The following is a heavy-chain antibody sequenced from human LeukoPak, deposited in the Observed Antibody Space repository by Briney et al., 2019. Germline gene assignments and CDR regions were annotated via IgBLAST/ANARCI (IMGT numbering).Heavy chain of an antibody. V-gene: IGHV4-30-2*01. CDR2: IYHSGST. CDR1: GGSISSGGYS. D-gene: IGHD4-11*01. CDR3: ARQATVTTYGMDV. Sequence: SETLSLTCTVSGGSISSGGYSWSWIRQPPGKGLEWIGYIYHSGSTYYNPSLKSRVTISVDRSKNQFSLKLSSVTAADTAVYYCARQATVTTYGMDVWGQGTTVTVSS. J-gene: IGHJ6*02.